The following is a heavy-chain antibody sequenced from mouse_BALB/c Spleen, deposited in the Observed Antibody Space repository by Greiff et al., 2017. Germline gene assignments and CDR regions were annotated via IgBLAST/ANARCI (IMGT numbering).Heavy chain of an antibody. J-gene: IGHJ2*01. D-gene: IGHD1-2*01. Sequence: VQLQESGPGLVAPSQSLSITCTVSGFSLTSYGVHWVRQPPGKGLEWLGVIWAGGSTNYNSALMSRLSISKDNSKSQVFLKMNSLQTDDTAMYYCAREGIHSYFDYWGQGTTLTVSS. CDR2: IWAGGST. CDR3: AREGIHSYFDY. V-gene: IGHV2-9*02. CDR1: GFSLTSYG.